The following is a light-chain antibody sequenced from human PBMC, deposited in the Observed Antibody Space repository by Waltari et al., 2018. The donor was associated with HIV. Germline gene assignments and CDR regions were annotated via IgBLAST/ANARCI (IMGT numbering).Light chain of an antibody. CDR2: KDT. Sequence: QSVLTQPPSASGTPGQRVTISCSGSSSNIENDNVYWYQQLTGAAPRLLIYKDTPRPSGVPDRFTGSKSGTSASLAISGLRSEDEADYYCVGWDSRLSGYVFGSGTKVTVL. CDR3: VGWDSRLSGYV. J-gene: IGLJ1*01. CDR1: SSNIENDN. V-gene: IGLV1-47*01.